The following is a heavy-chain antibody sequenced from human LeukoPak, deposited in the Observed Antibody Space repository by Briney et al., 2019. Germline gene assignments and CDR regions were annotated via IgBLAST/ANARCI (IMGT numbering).Heavy chain of an antibody. V-gene: IGHV3-48*01. CDR2: ISSSSSTI. D-gene: IGHD3-16*01. CDR1: GFTFSSYT. J-gene: IGHJ6*03. Sequence: PGGSLGLSCVVSGFTFSSYTMNWVRQAPGKGLEWVSYISSSSSTIYYADSVKGRFTISRDNAKNSLYLQMNSLRAEDTAVYYCARWGIPIYYYFMDVWGKGTTVTISS. CDR3: ARWGIPIYYYFMDV.